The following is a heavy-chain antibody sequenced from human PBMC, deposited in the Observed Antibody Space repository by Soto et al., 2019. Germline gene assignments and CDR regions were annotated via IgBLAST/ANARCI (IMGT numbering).Heavy chain of an antibody. D-gene: IGHD5-18*01. V-gene: IGHV1-3*01. J-gene: IGHJ6*02. CDR3: ARRGYRNYYYYGMDV. CDR2: INAGNGNT. CDR1: GYTFTSYA. Sequence: QVQLVQSGAEVKKPGASVKVSCKASGYTFTSYAMHWVRQAPGQRLEWMGWINAGNGNTKHSQKFQGRVTITRDTSASTAYMELSSLRSEDTAVYYCARRGYRNYYYYGMDVWGQGTTVTVSS.